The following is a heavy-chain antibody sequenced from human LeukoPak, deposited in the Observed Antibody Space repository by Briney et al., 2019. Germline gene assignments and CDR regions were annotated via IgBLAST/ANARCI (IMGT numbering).Heavy chain of an antibody. CDR1: GGSFSGYY. D-gene: IGHD3-22*01. CDR2: IYYSGST. J-gene: IGHJ4*02. Sequence: SETLSLTCAVYGGSFSGYYWSWIRQHPGKGLEWIGYIYYSGSTYYNPSLKSRVTISVDTSKNQFSLKLSSVTAADTAVYYCARVTGITTITHWGQGTLVTVSS. V-gene: IGHV4-31*11. CDR3: ARVTGITTITH.